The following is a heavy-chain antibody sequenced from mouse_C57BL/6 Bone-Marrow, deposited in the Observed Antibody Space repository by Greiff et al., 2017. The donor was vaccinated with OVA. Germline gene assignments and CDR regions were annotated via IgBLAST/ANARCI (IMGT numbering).Heavy chain of an antibody. V-gene: IGHV6-3*01. CDR1: GFTFSNYW. CDR3: TGAGVRYFDV. J-gene: IGHJ1*03. CDR2: IRLKSDNYAT. Sequence: EVQGVESGGGLVQPGGSMKLSCVASGFTFSNYWMNWVRQSPEKGLEWVAQIRLKSDNYATHYAESVKGRFTISRDDSKSSVYLQMNNLRAEDTGIYYCTGAGVRYFDVWGTGTTVTVSS.